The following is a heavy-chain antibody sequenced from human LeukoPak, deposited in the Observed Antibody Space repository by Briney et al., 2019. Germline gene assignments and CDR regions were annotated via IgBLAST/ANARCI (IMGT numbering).Heavy chain of an antibody. J-gene: IGHJ4*02. CDR3: ALLRSSSWYYFDY. CDR2: IYTSGST. CDR1: GGSISRGDFY. V-gene: IGHV4-61*02. Sequence: PSETLSLTCTVSGGSISRGDFYWSWIRQPAGKGLEWIGRIYTSGSTNYNPSLKSRVTMSVDTSKNQFSLKLSSVTAADTAVYYCALLRSSSWYYFDYWGQGTLVTVSS. D-gene: IGHD6-13*01.